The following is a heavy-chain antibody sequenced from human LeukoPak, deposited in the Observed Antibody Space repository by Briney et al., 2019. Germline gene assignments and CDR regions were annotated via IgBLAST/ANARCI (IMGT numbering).Heavy chain of an antibody. J-gene: IGHJ4*02. D-gene: IGHD2/OR15-2a*01. CDR1: GFTFSNAW. V-gene: IGHV3-15*01. CDR3: TTDYLSGFYYFDY. Sequence: PGGSLRLSCAASGFTFSNAWMSWVRQAPGKGLEWDGHIQSKTDGGTTDYTAPVKGRFTISRDDSKSTLYLQMNSLKTEDTAVYYCTTDYLSGFYYFDYWGQGTLVTVSS. CDR2: IQSKTDGGTT.